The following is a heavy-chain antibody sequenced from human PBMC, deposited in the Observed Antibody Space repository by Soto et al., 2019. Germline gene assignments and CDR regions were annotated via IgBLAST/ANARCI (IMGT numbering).Heavy chain of an antibody. CDR3: APQAFDY. CDR1: GFTFSNYG. CDR2: VWLDGSNK. Sequence: PGGSLRLSCAASGFTFSNYGMHWVRQAPGKGLEWVAFVWLDGSNKYYADSVGDRFTISRVNSKNTLYLQMNSLRAEDTAVYHCAPQAFDYWGQGTLVTVSS. J-gene: IGHJ4*02. V-gene: IGHV3-30*02.